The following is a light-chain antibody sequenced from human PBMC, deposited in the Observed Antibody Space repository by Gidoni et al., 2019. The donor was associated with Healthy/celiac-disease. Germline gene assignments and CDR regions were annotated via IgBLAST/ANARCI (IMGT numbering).Light chain of an antibody. Sequence: ELVTTQSPATRSVSPGDRPTLPCTASQSVSSNLAWYQQKPGQAPRLLIYGASTRATGSPARFSGSGSGTEFTLTISSLQSEDFAVYYCQQYNNWPYTFGEGTKVEIK. J-gene: IGKJ2*01. CDR3: QQYNNWPYT. V-gene: IGKV3-15*01. CDR1: QSVSSN. CDR2: GAS.